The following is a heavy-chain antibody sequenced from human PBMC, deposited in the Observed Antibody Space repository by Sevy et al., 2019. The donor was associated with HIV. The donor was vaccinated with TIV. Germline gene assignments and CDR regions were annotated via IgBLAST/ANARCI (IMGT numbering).Heavy chain of an antibody. CDR2: IKQDGSEK. J-gene: IGHJ3*02. CDR3: ARVPYYYYDSSGYYLDAFDI. CDR1: GFTFSSYW. V-gene: IGHV3-7*01. D-gene: IGHD3-22*01. Sequence: GGSLRLSCAASGFTFSSYWMSWVRQAPGKGLEWVANIKQDGSEKYYVDSVKGRFTISRDNAKNSLYLTMNSLRAEDTAVYYCARVPYYYYDSSGYYLDAFDIWGQGTMVTVSS.